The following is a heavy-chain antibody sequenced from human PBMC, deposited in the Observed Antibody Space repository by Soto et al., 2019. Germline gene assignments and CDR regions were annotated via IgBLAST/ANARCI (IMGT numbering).Heavy chain of an antibody. CDR1: GYTFTSYY. D-gene: IGHD2-15*01. J-gene: IGHJ4*02. V-gene: IGHV1-46*03. CDR2: INPSGGST. CDR3: ARSLYCSGGSCPADY. Sequence: QVQLVQSGAEVKKPGASVKVSCKASGYTFTSYYMHWVRQAPGQGLEWMGIINPSGGSTSYAQKFQGRGTMTRDTSTSTVYMELSSLRSEDTAVYYCARSLYCSGGSCPADYWGQGTLVTVSS.